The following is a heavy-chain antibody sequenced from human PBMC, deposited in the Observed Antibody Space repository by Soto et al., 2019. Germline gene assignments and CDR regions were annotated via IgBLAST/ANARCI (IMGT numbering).Heavy chain of an antibody. J-gene: IGHJ6*02. D-gene: IGHD6-6*01. V-gene: IGHV4-31*03. Sequence: SETLSLTCTVSGVFVSSGSYYWTWIRQHPGKGLEWIGYNYYSGITYYNPSLKSRVTISLDTSKNQFSLKLSSVTAADTAVYYCARGSSIAGLYYGMDVWGQGTTVIVSS. CDR1: GVFVSSGSYY. CDR2: NYYSGIT. CDR3: ARGSSIAGLYYGMDV.